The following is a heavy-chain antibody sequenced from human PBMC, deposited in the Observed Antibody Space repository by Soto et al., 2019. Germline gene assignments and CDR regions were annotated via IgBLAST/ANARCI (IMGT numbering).Heavy chain of an antibody. CDR3: ASEFKLTSD. CDR1: GFTFSRYW. D-gene: IGHD3-9*01. CDR2: IKQDGSEK. J-gene: IGHJ4*02. Sequence: GGSLRLSCAASGFTFSRYWMSWVRQAPGKGLEWVADIKQDGSEKYYVDSVKGRFTISRDNAKNSLYLQMNSLRAEDTAVYYCASEFKLTSDWGQGTLVTVSS. V-gene: IGHV3-7*03.